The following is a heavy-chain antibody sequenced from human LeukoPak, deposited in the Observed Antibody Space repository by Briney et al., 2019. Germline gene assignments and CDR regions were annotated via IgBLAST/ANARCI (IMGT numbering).Heavy chain of an antibody. J-gene: IGHJ4*02. CDR2: IDYDSSHI. Sequence: GGSLRLSCAASGFTFSTAAMNWVRQGPGKGLEWVSSIDYDSSHIYYAASVKGRFTISRDNAKNPVYLQMNSLRVEDTAVYCCARDPLRYLRVGHYDYWGQGTLVAVSS. D-gene: IGHD3-9*01. CDR3: ARDPLRYLRVGHYDY. V-gene: IGHV3-21*01. CDR1: GFTFSTAA.